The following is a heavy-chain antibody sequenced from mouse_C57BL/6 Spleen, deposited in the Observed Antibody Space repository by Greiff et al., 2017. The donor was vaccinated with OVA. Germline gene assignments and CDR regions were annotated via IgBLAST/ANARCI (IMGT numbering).Heavy chain of an antibody. CDR1: GYAFTNYL. Sequence: SVPVSCQASGYAFTNYLIEWVKQRPGQGLEWIGVINPGSGGTNYNEKFKGKATLTADKSSSTAYMQLSSLTSEDSAVYFCARRHYYGSSPGAMDYWGQGTSVTVSS. V-gene: IGHV1-54*01. CDR2: INPGSGGT. D-gene: IGHD1-1*01. J-gene: IGHJ4*01. CDR3: ARRHYYGSSPGAMDY.